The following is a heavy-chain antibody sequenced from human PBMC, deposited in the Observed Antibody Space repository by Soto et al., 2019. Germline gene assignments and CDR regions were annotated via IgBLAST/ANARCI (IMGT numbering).Heavy chain of an antibody. CDR2: ISSSGSTI. CDR1: GFTFSSYE. Sequence: GGSLRLSCAASGFTFSSYEMNWVRQAPGKGLEWVSYISSSGSTIYYADSVKGRFNISRDNAKNSLYLQMNSLRAEDTAVYYCARAWDIVVVPAANFDYWGQGTLVTVSS. J-gene: IGHJ4*02. D-gene: IGHD2-2*01. V-gene: IGHV3-48*03. CDR3: ARAWDIVVVPAANFDY.